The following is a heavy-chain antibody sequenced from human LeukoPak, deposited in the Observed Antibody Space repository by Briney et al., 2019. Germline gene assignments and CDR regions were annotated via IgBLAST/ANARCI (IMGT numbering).Heavy chain of an antibody. CDR1: GFTFSSYG. V-gene: IGHV3-30*18. J-gene: IGHJ4*02. CDR2: ISYDGSNK. D-gene: IGHD3-10*01. CDR3: AKDLTYMVRGVLDY. Sequence: GGSLRLSCVASGFTFSSYGMHWVRQAPGKGLEWVAVISYDGSNKYYADSVKGRFTISRDNSKNTLYLQMNSLRAEDTAVYYCAKDLTYMVRGVLDYWGQGTLVTVSS.